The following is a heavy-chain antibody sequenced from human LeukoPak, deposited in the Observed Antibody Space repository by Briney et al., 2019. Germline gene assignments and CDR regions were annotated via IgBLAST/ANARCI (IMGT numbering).Heavy chain of an antibody. CDR2: ISYDGSNK. CDR3: ARVYVGGSYWRYFDY. D-gene: IGHD1-26*01. V-gene: IGHV3-30*04. CDR1: GFTFSRYA. Sequence: QSGGSLRLSCAASGFTFSRYAMNWVRQAPGKGLEWVAVISYDGSNKYYADSVKGRFTISRDNSKNTLYLQMNSLRAEDTAVYYCARVYVGGSYWRYFDYWGQGTLVTVSS. J-gene: IGHJ4*02.